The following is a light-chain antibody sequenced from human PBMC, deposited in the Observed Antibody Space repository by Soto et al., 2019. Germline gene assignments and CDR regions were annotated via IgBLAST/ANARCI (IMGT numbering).Light chain of an antibody. CDR3: QQRYSNTRT. CDR2: AAS. V-gene: IGKV1-39*01. J-gene: IGKJ1*01. Sequence: DIQRTQSPSSLSASIGDRVTITCRASQTISDFLNWYQHKTGKDPKLLIYAASSLQGGVPSRFSGSGSGTNFNLTIRGLQTEDCATYECQQRYSNTRTFRPWTKVDIK. CDR1: QTISDF.